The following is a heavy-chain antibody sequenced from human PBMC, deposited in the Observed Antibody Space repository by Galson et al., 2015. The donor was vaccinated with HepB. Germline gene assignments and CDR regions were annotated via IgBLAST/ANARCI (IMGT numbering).Heavy chain of an antibody. CDR1: GFTFSSYA. J-gene: IGHJ4*02. CDR2: ISSNGGRA. Sequence: SLRLSCAASGFTFSSYAMNWVRQVPGKGLEWISGISSNGGRASYTNSVKGRFTISRDDSRNMVDLQLSSLRPEDTAVYYVAKDGVMVSNNPYQLHFWGQGTLVGVSS. CDR3: AKDGVMVSNNPYQLHF. V-gene: IGHV3-23*01. D-gene: IGHD2-8*01.